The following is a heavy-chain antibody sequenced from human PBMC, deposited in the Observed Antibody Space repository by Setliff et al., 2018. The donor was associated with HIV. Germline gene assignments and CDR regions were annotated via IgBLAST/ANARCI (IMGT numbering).Heavy chain of an antibody. Sequence: SETLSLTCTVSGVSISNYYWSWIRQPPGKGLEWIGYMYYSGNTNYNPSLKSRVTISRDTSTNQFSLKVSSVTAADTAIYYCAAFFVTPLTTQDFWGQGTLVTVSS. CDR3: AAFFVTPLTTQDF. J-gene: IGHJ4*02. V-gene: IGHV4-59*12. CDR1: GVSISNYY. CDR2: MYYSGNT. D-gene: IGHD4-17*01.